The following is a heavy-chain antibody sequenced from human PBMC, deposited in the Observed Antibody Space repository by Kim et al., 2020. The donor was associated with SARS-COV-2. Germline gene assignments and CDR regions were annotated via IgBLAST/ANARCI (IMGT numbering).Heavy chain of an antibody. CDR3: ARGYSSSWYWAFDI. V-gene: IGHV3-13*01. D-gene: IGHD6-13*01. CDR2: IGTAGDT. J-gene: IGHJ3*02. CDR1: GFTFSSYD. Sequence: GGSLRLSCAASGFTFSSYDMHWVRQATGKGLEWVSAIGTAGDTYYPGSVKGRFTISRENAKNSLYLQMNSLRAGDTAVYYCARGYSSSWYWAFDIGGQGTMVTGTS.